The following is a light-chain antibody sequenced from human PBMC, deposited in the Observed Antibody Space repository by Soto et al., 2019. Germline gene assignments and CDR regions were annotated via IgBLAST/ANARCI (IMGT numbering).Light chain of an antibody. CDR2: DVS. CDR1: SSDVGGYNY. V-gene: IGLV2-14*01. Sequence: QSALTQPASVSGSSGQSITISCTGTSSDVGGYNYVSWYQQHPGKAPKIMIYDVSNRPSGVSNRFSGSKSGNTASLTISGLQAEDEADYYCSSYTASSSVVFGGGTKLTVL. J-gene: IGLJ2*01. CDR3: SSYTASSSVV.